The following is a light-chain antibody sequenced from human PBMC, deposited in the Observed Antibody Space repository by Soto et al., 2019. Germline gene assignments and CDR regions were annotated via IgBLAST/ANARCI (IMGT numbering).Light chain of an antibody. CDR1: QNININ. CDR2: GAS. J-gene: IGKJ4*01. CDR3: QQYKDWPPLT. Sequence: EIVMTQSPVILSVSPGERATLSCRASQNININLAWYQQRPGQAPRVLIYGASSRASGIPDRFSGSGSGTGFTLTINRLEPDDFACYYCQQYKDWPPLTFGGGTRVYMK. V-gene: IGKV3D-15*01.